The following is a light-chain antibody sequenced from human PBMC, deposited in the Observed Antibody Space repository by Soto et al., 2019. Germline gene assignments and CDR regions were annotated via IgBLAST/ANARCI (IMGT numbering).Light chain of an antibody. CDR1: SSDVGGYNY. CDR3: SSYTSSSTLGV. J-gene: IGLJ2*01. Sequence: QSVLTQPASVSGSPGQSITISCTGTSSDVGGYNYVSWYQQHPGKAPKLMIYEVSNRPSGVSNRFSGSKSGNTASLTISGRQAADEADYYCSSYTSSSTLGVFGGGTKLTVL. V-gene: IGLV2-14*01. CDR2: EVS.